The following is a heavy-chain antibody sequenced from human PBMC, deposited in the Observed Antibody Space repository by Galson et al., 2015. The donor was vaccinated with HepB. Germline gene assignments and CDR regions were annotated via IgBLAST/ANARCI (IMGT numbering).Heavy chain of an antibody. V-gene: IGHV1-46*01. CDR2: INPSGGST. D-gene: IGHD3-3*01. J-gene: IGHJ4*02. CDR1: GYTFTSHY. Sequence: SVKVSCKASGYTFTSHYMHWVRQAPGQGLEWMGIINPSGGSTSYAQKFQGRVTMTRDTSTSTVYMELSSLRSEDTAVYYCTIFGVVPPFDYWGQGTLVTVSS. CDR3: TIFGVVPPFDY.